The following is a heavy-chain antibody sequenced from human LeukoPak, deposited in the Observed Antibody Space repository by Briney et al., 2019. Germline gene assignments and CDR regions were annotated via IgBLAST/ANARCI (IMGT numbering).Heavy chain of an antibody. J-gene: IGHJ4*02. D-gene: IGHD3-10*01. V-gene: IGHV3-23*01. CDR1: GFAFSSYV. CDR2: ITGGGDTT. CDR3: AKDELLWFGGLAGIPY. Sequence: GGSLRLSCEASGFAFSSYVMSWVSQAPGKGLEWVSTITGGGDTTYYADSVKGRFTISRDNSRNALYLQMNSLRAEDTAVYYCAKDELLWFGGLAGIPYWGQGTLVTVSS.